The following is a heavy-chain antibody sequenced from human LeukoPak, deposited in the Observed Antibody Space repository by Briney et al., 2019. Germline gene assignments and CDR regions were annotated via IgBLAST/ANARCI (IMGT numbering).Heavy chain of an antibody. CDR2: INTNTGNP. D-gene: IGHD3-22*01. V-gene: IGHV7-4-1*02. Sequence: ASVKVSCKASGYTFTGYYMHWVRQAPGQGLEWMGWINTNTGNPTYAQGFTGRFVFSLDTSISTAYLQISSLKAEDTAVYYCARARAPYYYDSSGYPDYWGQGTLVTVSS. J-gene: IGHJ4*02. CDR3: ARARAPYYYDSSGYPDY. CDR1: GYTFTGYY.